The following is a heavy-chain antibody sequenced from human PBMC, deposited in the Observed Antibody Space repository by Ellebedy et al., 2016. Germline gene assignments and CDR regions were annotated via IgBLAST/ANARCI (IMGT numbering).Heavy chain of an antibody. V-gene: IGHV4-59*01. CDR3: ARVWPAAELGAFDI. CDR2: IYYSGST. D-gene: IGHD1-26*01. Sequence: SETLSLTCTVSGGSISSYYWSWIRQPPGKGLEWIGYIYYSGSTNYNLSLRSRFTISVDTSKNQFSLKLSSVTAADTAVYYCARVWPAAELGAFDIWGQGTMVTVSS. J-gene: IGHJ3*02. CDR1: GGSISSYY.